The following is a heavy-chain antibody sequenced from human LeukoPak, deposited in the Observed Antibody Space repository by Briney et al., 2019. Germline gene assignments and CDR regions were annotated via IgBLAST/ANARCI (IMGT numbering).Heavy chain of an antibody. D-gene: IGHD6-6*01. J-gene: IGHJ6*03. CDR3: ARSQEYSSPGYYYYYMDV. CDR2: IIPIFGTA. CDR1: GGTFSSYA. Sequence: SVKVSCKASGGTFSSYAISWVRQAPGQGLEWMGGIIPIFGTANYAQKFQGRVTITTDESTSTAYMELSSVRSEDTAVYYCARSQEYSSPGYYYYYMDVWGKGTTVTVSS. V-gene: IGHV1-69*05.